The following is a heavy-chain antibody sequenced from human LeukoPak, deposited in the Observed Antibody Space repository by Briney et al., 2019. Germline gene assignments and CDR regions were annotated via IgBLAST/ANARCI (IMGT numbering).Heavy chain of an antibody. D-gene: IGHD3-22*01. Sequence: GGSLRLSCAASGFTFSSYSMNWVRQAPGKGLEWVSYISSSSSTIYYADSVKGRFTISRDNAKNSLYLQMNSLRAEDTAVYYCARDGQGSSGPTRAEYFQHWGQGTLVTVSS. J-gene: IGHJ1*01. V-gene: IGHV3-48*01. CDR2: ISSSSSTI. CDR1: GFTFSSYS. CDR3: ARDGQGSSGPTRAEYFQH.